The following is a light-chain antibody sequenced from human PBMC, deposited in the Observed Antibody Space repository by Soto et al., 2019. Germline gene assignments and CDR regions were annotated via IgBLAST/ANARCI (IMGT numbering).Light chain of an antibody. CDR3: QQRRNWPLT. J-gene: IGKJ1*01. Sequence: IVLTQSPYTLSLSPGERATLSCRASQTVTSYLAWYQQKPGQAPRLLIYDASNRATGIPARFSGSGSGTDFTLTISSLEPEDFAVYYCQQRRNWPLTFGQGTKVDIK. V-gene: IGKV3-11*01. CDR2: DAS. CDR1: QTVTSY.